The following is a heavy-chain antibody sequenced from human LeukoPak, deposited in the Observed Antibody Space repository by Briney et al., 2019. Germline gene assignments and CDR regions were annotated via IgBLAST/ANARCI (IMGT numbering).Heavy chain of an antibody. CDR1: GGSVSSGSYY. Sequence: SETLSLTCTVSGGSVSSGSYYWSWSRQPPGKGLEWIGYIYYSGSTNYNPSLKSRVTISVGTSKNQFSLKLSSVTAADTAVCYCARAATYYYDSSGYYIYYFDYWGQGTLVTVSS. J-gene: IGHJ4*02. CDR3: ARAATYYYDSSGYYIYYFDY. V-gene: IGHV4-61*01. D-gene: IGHD3-22*01. CDR2: IYYSGST.